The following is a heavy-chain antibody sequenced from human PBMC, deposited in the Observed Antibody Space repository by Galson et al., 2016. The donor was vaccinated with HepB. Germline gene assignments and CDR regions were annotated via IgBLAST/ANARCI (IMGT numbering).Heavy chain of an antibody. CDR2: IYSNGLT. D-gene: IGHD6-13*01. J-gene: IGHJ5*02. V-gene: IGHV4-59*01. Sequence: SETLSLTCTVSGGSIGGYYWSWIRQPPGKGLEWIGFIYSNGLTNYNPPLKSGVTISLDTSKNQFSLRLSSVTAADTAVYYCARGIVSAGGCFFDPWGQGTLITVSS. CDR1: GGSIGGYY. CDR3: ARGIVSAGGCFFDP.